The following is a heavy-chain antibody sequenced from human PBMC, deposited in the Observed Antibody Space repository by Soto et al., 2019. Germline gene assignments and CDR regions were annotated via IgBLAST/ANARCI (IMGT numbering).Heavy chain of an antibody. CDR3: VSQRTTVLTQAYFDY. D-gene: IGHD4-17*01. CDR1: GGSVTNSCYS. Sequence: PSETLSLTCTVSGGSVTNSCYSWGWIRQSPGKGLEWIGSVYYRGRSYSKSSVKSRVTISVDTSKNQFSLNFNSVTASDTALYYCVSQRTTVLTQAYFDYWGPGALVTVS. J-gene: IGHJ4*02. V-gene: IGHV4-39*01. CDR2: VYYRGRS.